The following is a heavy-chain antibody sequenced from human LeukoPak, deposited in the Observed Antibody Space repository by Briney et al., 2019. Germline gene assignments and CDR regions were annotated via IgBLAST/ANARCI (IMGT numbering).Heavy chain of an antibody. CDR3: ARVPYYYDSSGYYSGAFDI. V-gene: IGHV4-59*01. D-gene: IGHD3-22*01. CDR2: IYYSGST. CDR1: GGSISSYY. J-gene: IGHJ3*02. Sequence: PSETLSLTCTVSGGSISSYYWSWIRQPPGKGLEWIGYIYYSGSTNYNPSLKSRVTISVDTSKNQFSLKLSSVTAADTAVYYCARVPYYYDSSGYYSGAFDIWGQGTMVTVSS.